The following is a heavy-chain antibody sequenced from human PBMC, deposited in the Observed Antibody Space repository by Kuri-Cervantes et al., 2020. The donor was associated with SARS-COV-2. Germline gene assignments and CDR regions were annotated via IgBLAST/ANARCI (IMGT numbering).Heavy chain of an antibody. J-gene: IGHJ5*02. CDR3: ARHRWFDP. CDR1: GGSISSYC. Sequence: SETLSLTCTVSGGSISSYCWSWIRQPPGKGLEWIGYIYYSGSTNYNPSLKSRVTISVDTSKNQFSLKLSSVTAADTAVYYCARHRWFDPWGQGTLVTVSS. CDR2: IYYSGST. V-gene: IGHV4-59*08.